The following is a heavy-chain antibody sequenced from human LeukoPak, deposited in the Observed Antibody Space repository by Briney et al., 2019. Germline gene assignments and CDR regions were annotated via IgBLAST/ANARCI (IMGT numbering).Heavy chain of an antibody. CDR3: ARTFDWLSPFDY. D-gene: IGHD3-9*01. J-gene: IGHJ4*02. Sequence: KPSETLSLTCTVSGGSTSSYYWSWIRQPPGKGREWIGYIYYSGSTNYNPSLKSRVTISVDTSKNQFSLKLSSVTAADTAVYYCARTFDWLSPFDYWGQGTLVTVSS. CDR1: GGSTSSYY. V-gene: IGHV4-59*01. CDR2: IYYSGST.